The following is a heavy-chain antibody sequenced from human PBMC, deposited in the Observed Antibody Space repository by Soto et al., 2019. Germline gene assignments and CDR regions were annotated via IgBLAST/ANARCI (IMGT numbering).Heavy chain of an antibody. V-gene: IGHV3-30-3*01. Sequence: GGSLRLSCAASGFTFSSYAMHWVRQAPGKGLEWVAVISYDGSNKYYADSVKGRFTISRDNSKNTLYLQMNSLRAEDTAVYYCARDPGGFGELPKFPYFDYWGQGTLVTVSS. CDR2: ISYDGSNK. CDR1: GFTFSSYA. CDR3: ARDPGGFGELPKFPYFDY. D-gene: IGHD3-10*01. J-gene: IGHJ4*02.